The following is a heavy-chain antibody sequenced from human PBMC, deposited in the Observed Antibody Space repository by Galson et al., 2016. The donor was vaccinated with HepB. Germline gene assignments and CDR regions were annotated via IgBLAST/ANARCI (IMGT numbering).Heavy chain of an antibody. D-gene: IGHD2-15*01. V-gene: IGHV3-53*01. CDR3: AAGNYVVVD. J-gene: IGHJ4*02. CDR1: GFNFRTHV. Sequence: SLRLSCAASGFNFRTHVLHWVRQAPGKGLEWVSLIYSGGRTDYADSVKGRFTISRDNSKNTLYLQMNSLRAEDTAVYYCAAGNYVVVDWGQGTLVTVSS. CDR2: IYSGGRT.